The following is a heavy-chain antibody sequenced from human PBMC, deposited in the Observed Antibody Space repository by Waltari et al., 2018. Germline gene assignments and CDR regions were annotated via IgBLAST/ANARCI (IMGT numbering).Heavy chain of an antibody. J-gene: IGHJ4*02. CDR3: ARRFDS. Sequence: EVQLVESGGGLVQPGGSLRLSCAASGFTFSSYGMNWVRQAPGKGLEGISYIRGSDTTIYYADSVKGRFTISRDDAENSLYLQMNSLRAEDTALYYCARRFDSWGQGTRVTVSS. CDR1: GFTFSSYG. V-gene: IGHV3-48*03. CDR2: IRGSDTTI.